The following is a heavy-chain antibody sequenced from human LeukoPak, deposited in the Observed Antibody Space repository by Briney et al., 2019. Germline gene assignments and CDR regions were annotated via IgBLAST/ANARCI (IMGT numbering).Heavy chain of an antibody. V-gene: IGHV3-23*01. D-gene: IGHD3-10*01. Sequence: GGSLRLSCAASAFTFSRYSMNWVRQAPGKVMEWVAVISGSGGDTYYADSVKGRLTISRDNSKNTRYLQMNSMRAEDTAVYYCAKRWFGDRWGQGTLVTVSS. J-gene: IGHJ5*02. CDR2: ISGSGGDT. CDR1: AFTFSRYS. CDR3: AKRWFGDR.